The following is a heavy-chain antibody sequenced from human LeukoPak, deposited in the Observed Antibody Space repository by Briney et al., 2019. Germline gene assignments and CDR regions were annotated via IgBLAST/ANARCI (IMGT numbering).Heavy chain of an antibody. CDR3: ARDAYDSSGYSFDY. D-gene: IGHD3-22*01. J-gene: IGHJ4*02. CDR1: GGSFSGYY. V-gene: IGHV4-34*01. CDR2: IYQSGST. Sequence: TSETLSLTCAVYGGSFSGYYWSWIRQPPGKGLEWIGEIYQSGSTNYNPSLKSRVTISVDKSKNQFSLKLSSVTAADTAVYYCARDAYDSSGYSFDYWGQGTLVTVSS.